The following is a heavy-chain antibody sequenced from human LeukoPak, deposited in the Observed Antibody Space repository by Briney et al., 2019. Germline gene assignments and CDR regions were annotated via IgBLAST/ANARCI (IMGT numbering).Heavy chain of an antibody. CDR1: GFTFSSYG. Sequence: GGSLRLSCAASGFTFSSYGMHWVRQAPGKGLEWVAFIRYDGSNKYYADSVKGRFTISRDNSKNTLYLQMNSLRAEDTAVYYCAKVSVHSSSWYPFDYWGQGTLVTVSS. J-gene: IGHJ4*02. CDR3: AKVSVHSSSWYPFDY. D-gene: IGHD6-13*01. V-gene: IGHV3-30*02. CDR2: IRYDGSNK.